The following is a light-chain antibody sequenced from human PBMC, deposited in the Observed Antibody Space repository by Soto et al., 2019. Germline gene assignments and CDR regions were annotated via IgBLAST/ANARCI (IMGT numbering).Light chain of an antibody. CDR3: QHYNSYSEA. CDR1: QTISSW. J-gene: IGKJ1*01. V-gene: IGKV1-5*03. Sequence: EIQLSQSPSTLSGSLRDRVTITCRASQTISSWLAWYQQKPGKAPKLLIYKASTLKSGVPSRFSGSGSGTEFTLTISSLQPDDFATYYCQHYNSYSEAFGQGSNV. CDR2: KAS.